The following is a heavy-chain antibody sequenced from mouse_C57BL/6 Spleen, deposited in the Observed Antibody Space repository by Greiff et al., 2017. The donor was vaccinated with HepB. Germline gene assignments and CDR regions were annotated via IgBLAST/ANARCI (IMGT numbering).Heavy chain of an antibody. CDR2: IYPSDSET. D-gene: IGHD2-4*01. CDR1: GYTFTSYW. J-gene: IGHJ1*03. V-gene: IGHV1-61*01. Sequence: QVQLQQPGAELVRPGSSVKLSCKASGYTFTSYWMDWVKQRPGQGLEWIGNIYPSDSETHYNQKFKDKATLTVAKSSSTAYMQLSSLTSEDSAVYYGAVMITTRYFDVWGTGTTVTVSS. CDR3: AVMITTRYFDV.